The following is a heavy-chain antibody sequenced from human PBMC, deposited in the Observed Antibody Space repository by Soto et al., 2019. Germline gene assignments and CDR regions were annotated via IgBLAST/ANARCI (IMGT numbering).Heavy chain of an antibody. CDR3: ASNDQGYSYGSHY. Sequence: EVQLVESGGGLVKPGGSLRLSCAASGFTFSSYSMNWVRQAPGKGLEWVSSISSSSSYIYYADSVKGRFTISRDNAKNSLYLQMNSLRAEDTAVYYCASNDQGYSYGSHYWGQGTLVTVSS. D-gene: IGHD5-18*01. CDR1: GFTFSSYS. V-gene: IGHV3-21*01. J-gene: IGHJ4*02. CDR2: ISSSSSYI.